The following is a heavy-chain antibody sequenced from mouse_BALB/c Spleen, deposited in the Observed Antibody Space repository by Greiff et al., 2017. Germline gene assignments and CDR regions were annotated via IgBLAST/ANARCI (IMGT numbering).Heavy chain of an antibody. CDR2: ISSGGSYT. J-gene: IGHJ4*01. V-gene: IGHV5-9-4*01. CDR1: GFTFSSYA. Sequence: EVMLVESGGGLVKPGGSLKLSCAASGFTFSSYAMSWVRQSPEKRLEWVAEISSGGSYTYYPDTVTGRFTISRDNAKNTLYLEMSSLRSEDTAMYYCARDRGVRNDYYAMDYWGQGTSVTVSS. CDR3: ARDRGVRNDYYAMDY. D-gene: IGHD2-14*01.